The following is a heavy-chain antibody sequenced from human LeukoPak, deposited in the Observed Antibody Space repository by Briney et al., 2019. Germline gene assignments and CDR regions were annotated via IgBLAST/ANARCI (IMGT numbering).Heavy chain of an antibody. CDR1: GGSISSYY. J-gene: IGHJ3*02. CDR2: IYTSGST. Sequence: SETLSLTCTVSGGSISSYYWSWIRQPAGKGLEWIGRIYTSGSTDYNPSLKSRVTMSVDTSKNQFSLKLTSVTAADTAVYYCAGIFFLIEAAADKEAFDIWGQGTMVTVSS. D-gene: IGHD6-13*01. V-gene: IGHV4-4*07. CDR3: AGIFFLIEAAADKEAFDI.